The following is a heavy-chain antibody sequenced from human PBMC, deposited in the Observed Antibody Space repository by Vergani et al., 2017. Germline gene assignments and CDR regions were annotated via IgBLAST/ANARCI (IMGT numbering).Heavy chain of an antibody. J-gene: IGHJ4*02. CDR2: ISSSGRTI. Sequence: QVQLVESGGGLVKPGGSLRLSCAASGFTFSDYYMRWIRQAPGKGLEGVSFISSSGRTIYYADSVNGRFTISRDNARNFLYLHMNSLRADDTAVYYCASDYYDSRGFYSPDYWGQGTLVTVSS. V-gene: IGHV3-11*01. D-gene: IGHD3-22*01. CDR3: ASDYYDSRGFYSPDY. CDR1: GFTFSDYY.